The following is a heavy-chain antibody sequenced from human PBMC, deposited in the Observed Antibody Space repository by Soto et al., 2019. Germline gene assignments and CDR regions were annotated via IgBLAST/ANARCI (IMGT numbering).Heavy chain of an antibody. J-gene: IGHJ4*02. CDR1: GFTFSSYA. CDR2: LSDSGGST. D-gene: IGHD6-13*01. Sequence: EVQLLESGGGLVQPGGSLRLSCAASGFTFSSYAMSWVRQAPGKGLEWVSGLSDSGGSTYYAYSVKGRFTIYRDNYMNTMHLQMNTLRAEETNVYYCAKVSSGWYSGCFDYWGQGSLVTVSS. CDR3: AKVSSGWYSGCFDY. V-gene: IGHV3-23*01.